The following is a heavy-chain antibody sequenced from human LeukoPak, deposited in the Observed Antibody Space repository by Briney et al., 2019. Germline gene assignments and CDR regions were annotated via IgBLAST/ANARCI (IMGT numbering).Heavy chain of an antibody. V-gene: IGHV4-34*01. CDR1: GGSFNGYY. J-gene: IGHJ4*02. CDR3: ASGGTYYGYVWGSYRGYYFDY. Sequence: ASETLSLTCAVYGGSFNGYYWSWVRKPPAKGLEWIGEINHSGSTNYNPPLKSRVTISVDTSKSQYSLKLSSVTAADTAVYYSASGGTYYGYVWGSYRGYYFDYWGKGTLVTVSS. D-gene: IGHD3-16*01. CDR2: INHSGST.